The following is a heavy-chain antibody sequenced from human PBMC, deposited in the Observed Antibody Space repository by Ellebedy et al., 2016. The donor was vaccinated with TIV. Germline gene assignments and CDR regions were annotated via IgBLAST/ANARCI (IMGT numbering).Heavy chain of an antibody. CDR3: ARGISGSGNYYPNWFDP. CDR1: GGTFSSYA. Sequence: AASVKVSCKASGGTFSSYAVSWVRQAPGQGLEWMGRIIPILDIANYAQKFQGRVPITADKSTTTAYMELSSLRSEDTAGYFCARGISGSGNYYPNWFDPWGQGTLVTVSS. CDR2: IIPILDIA. V-gene: IGHV1-69*04. J-gene: IGHJ5*02. D-gene: IGHD3-10*01.